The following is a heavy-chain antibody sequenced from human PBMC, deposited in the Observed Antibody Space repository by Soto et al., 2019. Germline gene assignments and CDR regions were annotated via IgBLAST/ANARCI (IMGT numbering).Heavy chain of an antibody. CDR1: GGTFSSNP. CDR2: TIPTFGAG. CDR3: ARRQTSGYNRYFDS. Sequence: SVEVSCKASGGTFSSNPISWMRRAPGQGLEWMGGTIPTFGAGSYAQRFQGRLTITADKSTNTAYMELSSLRPEDTAVYYCARRQTSGYNRYFDSWGQGTLVTVSS. J-gene: IGHJ4*02. D-gene: IGHD5-12*01. V-gene: IGHV1-69*06.